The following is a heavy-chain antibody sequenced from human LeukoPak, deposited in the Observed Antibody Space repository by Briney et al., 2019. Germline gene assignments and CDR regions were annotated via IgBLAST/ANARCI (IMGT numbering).Heavy chain of an antibody. D-gene: IGHD3-22*01. CDR2: TSYDGRNQ. Sequence: GGSLRLSCAASGFIFSSYAMHWVRQAPGKGLEWVAVTSYDGRNQYYADSVKGRFTISRDNSKNTLYLQMNSLRAEDTAVYYCASDVDRSGYYAPKYLQHWGQGTLVTVSS. CDR1: GFIFSSYA. CDR3: ASDVDRSGYYAPKYLQH. J-gene: IGHJ1*01. V-gene: IGHV3-30*04.